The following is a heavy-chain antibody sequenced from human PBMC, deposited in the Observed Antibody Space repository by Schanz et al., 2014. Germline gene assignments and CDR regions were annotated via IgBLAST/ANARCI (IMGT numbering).Heavy chain of an antibody. J-gene: IGHJ4*02. Sequence: EVQLVESGGGLVKPGESLRLSCAASGFIFSAYTMNWVRQAPGKGLEWVSSISSSGRNIFYADSLKGRFTISRDNARNSLYLQLNSLRDEDSGVYFCTQAGSTFMVPIDDWGQGVRVIVSS. CDR3: TQAGSTFMVPIDD. V-gene: IGHV3-21*01. CDR2: ISSSGRNI. CDR1: GFIFSAYT. D-gene: IGHD3-3*02.